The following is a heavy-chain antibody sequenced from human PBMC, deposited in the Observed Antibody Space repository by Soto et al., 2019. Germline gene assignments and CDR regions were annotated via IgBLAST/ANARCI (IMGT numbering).Heavy chain of an antibody. V-gene: IGHV5-51*01. J-gene: IGHJ6*02. CDR2: IYPGDSDT. D-gene: IGHD2-21*02. CDR3: ARQCCGGDCYSNYYYGMDV. Sequence: GESLKISCKGSGYSFTSYWIGWVRQMPGKGLEWMGIIYPGDSDTRYSPSFQGQVTISADKSISTACLQWSSLKASDTAMYYCARQCCGGDCYSNYYYGMDVWGQGTTVTVSS. CDR1: GYSFTSYW.